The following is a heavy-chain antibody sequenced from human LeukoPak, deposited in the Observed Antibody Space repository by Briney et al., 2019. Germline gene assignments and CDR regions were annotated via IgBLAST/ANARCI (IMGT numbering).Heavy chain of an antibody. J-gene: IGHJ4*02. Sequence: PSETLSLTCAVYGGSFSGYYWSWIRQPPGKGLEWIGEINHSGSTNYNLSLKSRVTISVDTSKNQFSLKLSSVTAADTAVYYCARGRWLQLRSFDYWGQGTLVTVSS. CDR2: INHSGST. CDR1: GGSFSGYY. CDR3: ARGRWLQLRSFDY. V-gene: IGHV4-34*01. D-gene: IGHD5-24*01.